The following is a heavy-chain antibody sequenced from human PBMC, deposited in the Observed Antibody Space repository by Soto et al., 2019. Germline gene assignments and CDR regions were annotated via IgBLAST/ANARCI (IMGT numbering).Heavy chain of an antibody. CDR1: GFTFSSYA. Sequence: PVGSLRLSCAASGFTFSSYAMSWVRQAPGKGLEWVSAISGSGGSTYYADSVKGRFTISRDNSKNTLYLQMNSLRAEDTAVYYCAKVWGGIRLLYYFDYWGQGTLVTVSS. V-gene: IGHV3-23*01. J-gene: IGHJ4*02. D-gene: IGHD3-10*01. CDR2: ISGSGGST. CDR3: AKVWGGIRLLYYFDY.